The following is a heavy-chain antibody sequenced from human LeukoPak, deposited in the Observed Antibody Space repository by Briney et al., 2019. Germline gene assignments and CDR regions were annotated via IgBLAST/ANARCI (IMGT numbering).Heavy chain of an antibody. CDR3: TRDSPTIGITFDY. D-gene: IGHD1-14*01. V-gene: IGHV3-49*04. CDR1: GFTFGDYA. J-gene: IGHJ4*02. CDR2: IRSKAYGGTT. Sequence: PGGSLRLSCTASGFTFGDYAMSWVRQAPGKGLEWVAFIRSKAYGGTTEYAASVKGRFIVSRDDSKSIAYLQMNSLKTEDTAVYYCTRDSPTIGITFDYWGQGTLVTVSS.